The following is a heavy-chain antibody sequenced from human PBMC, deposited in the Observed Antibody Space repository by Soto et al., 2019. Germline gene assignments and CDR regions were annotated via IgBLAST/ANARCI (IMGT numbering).Heavy chain of an antibody. D-gene: IGHD3-10*01. V-gene: IGHV3-30-3*01. J-gene: IGHJ6*02. CDR1: GFTFISYA. Sequence: QVQLVESGGRVVQPGRSLRLSCAASGFTFISYAMHWVRQAPGKRLAWVAVISFDGSTEYYADSVKGRFTISRDNSKNTVYLQMNSLRSEDTAVYYCARSRHGSGSYTHFYYGLDVWGQGTTVTVSS. CDR2: ISFDGSTE. CDR3: ARSRHGSGSYTHFYYGLDV.